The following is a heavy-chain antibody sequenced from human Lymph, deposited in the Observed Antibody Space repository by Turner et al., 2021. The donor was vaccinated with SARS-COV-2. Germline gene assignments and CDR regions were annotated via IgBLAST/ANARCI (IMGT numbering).Heavy chain of an antibody. Sequence: EVQLVESGGGLVQPGGSLSPSCAASGITVSRNYMSWVRQAPGKGLEWVSVIYSGGSSYYADSVKGRFTISRHNSKNTLYLQMNSLRAEDTAVYYCARDLDTAGGMDVWGQGTTVTVSS. V-gene: IGHV3-53*04. CDR3: ARDLDTAGGMDV. CDR1: GITVSRNY. CDR2: IYSGGSS. J-gene: IGHJ6*02. D-gene: IGHD5-18*01.